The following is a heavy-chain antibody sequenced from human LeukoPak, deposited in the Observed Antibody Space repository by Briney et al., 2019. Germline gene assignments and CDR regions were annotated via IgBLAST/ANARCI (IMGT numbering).Heavy chain of an antibody. CDR2: IYHTGAT. D-gene: IGHD3-22*01. J-gene: IGHJ1*01. CDR3: ARAVDSSGFSCFQH. CDR1: GHSIINSYY. Sequence: PSETLSLTCTVSGHSIINSYYWGWIRQPPGKGLEWIGSIYHTGATYYNPSLKSRVTISVDTSKNQSSLKLNSVTAADTAVYYCARAVDSSGFSCFQHWGQGTLVTVSS. V-gene: IGHV4-38-2*02.